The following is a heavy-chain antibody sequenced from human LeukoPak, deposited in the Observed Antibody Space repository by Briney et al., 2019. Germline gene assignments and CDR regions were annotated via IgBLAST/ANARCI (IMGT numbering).Heavy chain of an antibody. CDR1: GGSITSSHW. Sequence: SGTLSLTCTVSGGSITSSHWWGWVRQPPGKGLEWVGEIHHSGSTDSNPSLKSRVTISVDKSKNQFSLRLNSVTAADTAVYYCAREFVQGSSLPYFDYWGQGTLVTVSS. V-gene: IGHV4-4*02. CDR2: IHHSGST. D-gene: IGHD1-26*01. J-gene: IGHJ4*02. CDR3: AREFVQGSSLPYFDY.